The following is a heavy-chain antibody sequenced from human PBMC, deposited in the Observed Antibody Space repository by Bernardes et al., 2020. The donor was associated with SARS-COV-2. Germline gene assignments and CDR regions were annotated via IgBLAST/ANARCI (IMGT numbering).Heavy chain of an antibody. CDR1: GITFSNYA. CDR3: AKLRGYNWNVDAFDT. J-gene: IGHJ3*02. V-gene: IGHV3-23*01. Sequence: GGSLRLSCAASGITFSNYAMSWVRQAPGKGLEWVSAMSSIGGSTYYADSVKGRFTISGDNSENTLSLQMNSLRAEDTAVYYCAKLRGYNWNVDAFDTWGQGTMVSVSS. D-gene: IGHD1-1*01. CDR2: MSSIGGST.